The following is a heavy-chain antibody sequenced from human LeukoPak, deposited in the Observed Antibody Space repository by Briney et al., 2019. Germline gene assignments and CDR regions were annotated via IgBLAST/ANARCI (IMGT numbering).Heavy chain of an antibody. CDR1: GFTFSSYS. CDR2: ISSSSSTI. CDR3: VREYSGYGDYFDY. J-gene: IGHJ4*02. V-gene: IGHV3-48*01. D-gene: IGHD5-12*01. Sequence: PGGSLRLSCAASGFTFSSYSMNWVRQAPGKGLEWVSYISSSSSTIYYADSVKGRFTISRDNAKNSLYLQMNSLRAEDTAVYYCVREYSGYGDYFDYWGQGTLVTVSS.